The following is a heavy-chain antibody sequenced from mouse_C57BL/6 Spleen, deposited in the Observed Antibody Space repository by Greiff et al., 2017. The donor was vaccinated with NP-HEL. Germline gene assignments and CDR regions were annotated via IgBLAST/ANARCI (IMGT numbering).Heavy chain of an antibody. J-gene: IGHJ2*01. D-gene: IGHD1-1*01. Sequence: QVQLQQPGAELVKPGASVKMSCKASGYTFTSYWITWVKQRPGQGLEWIGDIYPGSGSTNYNEKFKSKATPTVDTSSSTAYMQLSSLTSEDSAVYYCARWGYGSSYAGYWGQGTTLTVSS. V-gene: IGHV1-55*01. CDR3: ARWGYGSSYAGY. CDR1: GYTFTSYW. CDR2: IYPGSGST.